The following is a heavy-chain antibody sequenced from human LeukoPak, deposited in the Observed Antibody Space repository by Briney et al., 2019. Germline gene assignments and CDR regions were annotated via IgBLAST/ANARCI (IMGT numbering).Heavy chain of an antibody. J-gene: IGHJ5*02. CDR3: AGAMVRGVFWENWFDP. V-gene: IGHV4-38-2*02. D-gene: IGHD3-10*01. CDR1: GYSISSGYY. CDR2: IYHSGST. Sequence: SETLSLTCTVSGYSISSGYYWGWIRQPPGKGLEWIGSIYHSGSTYYNPSLKSRVTISVDTSKNQFSLKLSSVTAADTAVYYCAGAMVRGVFWENWFDPWGQGTLVTVSS.